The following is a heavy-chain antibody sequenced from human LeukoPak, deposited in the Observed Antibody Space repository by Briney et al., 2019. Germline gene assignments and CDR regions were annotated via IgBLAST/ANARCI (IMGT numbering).Heavy chain of an antibody. CDR3: ARSIMITFGGVIVNY. V-gene: IGHV4-31*03. Sequence: PSETLSLTCTVSGGSISSSSYYWSWIRQPPGKGLEWIGYIYYSGSTYYNPSLKSRVTLLVDASKNQFSLKLSSVTAADTAVYYCARSIMITFGGVIVNYWGQGTLVTVSS. CDR1: GGSISSSSYY. J-gene: IGHJ4*02. CDR2: IYYSGST. D-gene: IGHD3-16*02.